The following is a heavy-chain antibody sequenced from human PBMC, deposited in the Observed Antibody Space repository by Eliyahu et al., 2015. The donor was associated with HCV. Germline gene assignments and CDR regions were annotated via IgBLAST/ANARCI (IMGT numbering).Heavy chain of an antibody. V-gene: IGHV3-15*01. D-gene: IGHD3-10*01. J-gene: IGHJ4*02. Sequence: EVQLVESGGGLVKPGGSLRLSCEASGFIFSNAWMSWVRQAPGKGLEWGARIKSKTDGGTPDYTAPVKGRFTISRDDSKNTLSLQMNSLKTDDTAVYYCTTHYGPGFWGRGTVVTVSS. CDR2: IKSKTDGGTP. CDR1: GFIFSNAW. CDR3: TTHYGPGF.